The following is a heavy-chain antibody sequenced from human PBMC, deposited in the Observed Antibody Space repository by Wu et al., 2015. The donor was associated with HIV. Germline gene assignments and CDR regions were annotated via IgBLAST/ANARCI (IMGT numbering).Heavy chain of an antibody. CDR2: ISAYNGNR. V-gene: IGHV1-18*01. D-gene: IGHD2-15*01. CDR1: GYTFTTYG. CDR3: ARDRQCSGGSCYRIAFDI. J-gene: IGHJ3*02. Sequence: QVHLVQSGAEVKKPGASVKISCKASGYTFTTYGITWVRQAPGQGLEWMGWISAYNGNRNYAQKFQGRVTMTTDTSTSTAYMELRSLRSDDTAVYYCARDRQCSGGSCYRIAFDIWGQGTMVTVSS.